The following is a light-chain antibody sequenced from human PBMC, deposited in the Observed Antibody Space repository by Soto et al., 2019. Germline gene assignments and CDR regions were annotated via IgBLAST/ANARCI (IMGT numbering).Light chain of an antibody. J-gene: IGKJ4*01. CDR2: DIF. V-gene: IGKV3D-15*01. CDR1: QSISSSY. CDR3: QQYNSWPLT. Sequence: DMVLIQSPGTLSLSPGKRATLSCRASQSISSSYLAWYQQKPGQAPRLVIYDIFTRATGVPTRISGSGSGTEFTLTISSLQSEDFAVYYCQQYNSWPLTFGGGTKVHIK.